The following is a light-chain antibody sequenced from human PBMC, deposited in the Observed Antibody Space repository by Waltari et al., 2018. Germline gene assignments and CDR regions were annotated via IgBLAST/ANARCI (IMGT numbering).Light chain of an antibody. CDR1: ESLLHSNGYNY. CDR3: VQGLKTPWT. V-gene: IGKV2-28*01. Sequence: DIVMTQSPLSLPVTPGASASISCRSSESLLHSNGYNYLQWYLQKQGQSPQLLMFLGSSRASGVPDRFSGSGSGTDFTLKISRVEAEDVGVYYCVQGLKTPWTFGQGTKVDIK. J-gene: IGKJ1*01. CDR2: LGS.